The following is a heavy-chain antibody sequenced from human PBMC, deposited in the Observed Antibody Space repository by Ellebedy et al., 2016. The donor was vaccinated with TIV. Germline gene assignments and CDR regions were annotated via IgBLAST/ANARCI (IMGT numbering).Heavy chain of an antibody. J-gene: IGHJ6*02. Sequence: AASVKVSCKASGYTFTSYGISWVRQAPGQGLEWMGWISTYNGNTKYAQRLQGRVTMTTDTSTSTAYMELRSLRSDDTAVYYCARDLAAGKQYYYYYGMDAWGQGTLVTVSS. D-gene: IGHD6-13*01. CDR2: ISTYNGNT. V-gene: IGHV1-18*04. CDR1: GYTFTSYG. CDR3: ARDLAAGKQYYYYYGMDA.